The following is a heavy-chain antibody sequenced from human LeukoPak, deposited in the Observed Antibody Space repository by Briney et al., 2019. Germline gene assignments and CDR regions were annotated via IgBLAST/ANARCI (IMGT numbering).Heavy chain of an antibody. CDR1: GYSFTSYW. CDR2: IYPGDSDT. CDR3: ARQRIVGATGYYFDY. V-gene: IGHV5-51*01. D-gene: IGHD1-26*01. J-gene: IGHJ4*02. Sequence: GESLKISCKGSGYSFTSYWIGWVRQMPGKGLEWMGIIYPGDSDTRYSPSFQGQVTISADKSISTAYLQWSSLKASDTAMYYCARQRIVGATGYYFDYWGQRTLVTVSS.